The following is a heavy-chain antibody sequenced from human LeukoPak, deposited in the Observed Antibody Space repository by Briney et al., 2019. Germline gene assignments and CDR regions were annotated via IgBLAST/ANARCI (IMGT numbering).Heavy chain of an antibody. V-gene: IGHV4-39*07. CDR1: GGSISSSSYY. Sequence: PSETLSLTCTVSGGSISSSSYYWGWIRQPPGKRLEWIGSIYYSGSTYYNPSLHIRVTISVDTYNNQFSLKLSSVTAADTAVYYCAREMVVVPAAIPHWFDPWGKGTLVTVSS. CDR3: AREMVVVPAAIPHWFDP. CDR2: IYYSGST. J-gene: IGHJ5*02. D-gene: IGHD2-2*01.